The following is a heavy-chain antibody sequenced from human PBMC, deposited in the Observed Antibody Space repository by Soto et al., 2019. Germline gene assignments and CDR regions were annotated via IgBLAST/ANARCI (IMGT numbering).Heavy chain of an antibody. J-gene: IGHJ4*02. D-gene: IGHD2-2*02. CDR3: ARGEYCSSTICYTGLDNY. V-gene: IGHV3-33*01. CDR1: RFTFSSYG. Sequence: XGSLGLSCAASRFTFSSYGMHGVRQAPGKGLEWVAVIWYDGTNKYYADSVKGRFTISRDNSKNTLYLQMNSLRAEDTAVYYCARGEYCSSTICYTGLDNYWGQGTLVTVSS. CDR2: IWYDGTNK.